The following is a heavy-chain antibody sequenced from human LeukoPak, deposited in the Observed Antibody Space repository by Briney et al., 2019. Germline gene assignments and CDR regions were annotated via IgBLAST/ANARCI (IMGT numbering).Heavy chain of an antibody. CDR2: TYYRSKWYN. V-gene: IGHV6-1*01. Sequence: PSKTLSLTCAISGDSVSSNSAAWNWIRQSPSRGLEWLGRTYYRSKWYNDYAVSVKSRITINPDTSKNQFSLQLNSVTPEDTAVYYCARGRIGYCSGGSCYRFDYWGQGTLVTVSS. D-gene: IGHD2-15*01. CDR1: GDSVSSNSAA. CDR3: ARGRIGYCSGGSCYRFDY. J-gene: IGHJ4*02.